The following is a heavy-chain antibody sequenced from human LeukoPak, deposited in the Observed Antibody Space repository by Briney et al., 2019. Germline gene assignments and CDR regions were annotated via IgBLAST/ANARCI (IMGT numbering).Heavy chain of an antibody. V-gene: IGHV3-48*04. CDR1: GFTFSTYW. Sequence: PGESLRLSCAASGFTFSTYWMNWVRQGPGKGLEWVSYISSSGSTIYYADSVKGQFTISRDNAKNSLYLQMNSLRAEDTAVYYCARDRVYYDSSGYEYYYYGMDVWGQGTTVTVSS. J-gene: IGHJ6*02. CDR3: ARDRVYYDSSGYEYYYYGMDV. CDR2: ISSSGSTI. D-gene: IGHD3-22*01.